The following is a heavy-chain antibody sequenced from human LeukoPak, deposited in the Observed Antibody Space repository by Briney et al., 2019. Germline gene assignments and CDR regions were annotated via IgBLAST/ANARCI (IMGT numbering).Heavy chain of an antibody. CDR3: AKNQVGATNRFDY. CDR1: GFTFSSYA. D-gene: IGHD1-26*01. J-gene: IGHJ4*02. Sequence: GGSLRLSCAASGFTFSSYAMHWVRQAPGKGLEWVSAISGSGGSTYYADSVKGRFTISRDNSKNTLYLQMNSLRAEDTAVYYCAKNQVGATNRFDYWGQGTLVTVSS. CDR2: ISGSGGST. V-gene: IGHV3-23*01.